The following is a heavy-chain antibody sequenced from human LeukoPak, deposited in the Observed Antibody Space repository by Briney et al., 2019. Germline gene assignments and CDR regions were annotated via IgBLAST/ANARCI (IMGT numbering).Heavy chain of an antibody. V-gene: IGHV1-2*02. J-gene: IGHJ4*02. CDR1: VYTFTNYY. CDR2: MNPNSGAR. CDR3: VRDEYDSSGYYVF. D-gene: IGHD3-22*01. Sequence: ASMKVTCKASVYTFTNYYIHWVRQAPGQGLEWMGWMNPNSGARTYAQKFQGRVTLTRDTSINTAYMELSRLTSDDTAVYYCVRDEYDSSGYYVFWRQGALVTVSS.